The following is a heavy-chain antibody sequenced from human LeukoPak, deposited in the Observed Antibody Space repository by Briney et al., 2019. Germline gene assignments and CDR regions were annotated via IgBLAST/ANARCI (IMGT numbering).Heavy chain of an antibody. Sequence: SETLSLTCTVSGGSISSGSYYWSWLRQPAGKGLEWIGRIYTSGSTNYNPSLKSRVTISVDTSKNQFSLKLSSVTAADTAVYYCARSDTVTPAYYFDYWGQGTLVTVSS. V-gene: IGHV4-61*02. CDR2: IYTSGST. D-gene: IGHD4-17*01. J-gene: IGHJ4*02. CDR3: ARSDTVTPAYYFDY. CDR1: GGSISSGSYY.